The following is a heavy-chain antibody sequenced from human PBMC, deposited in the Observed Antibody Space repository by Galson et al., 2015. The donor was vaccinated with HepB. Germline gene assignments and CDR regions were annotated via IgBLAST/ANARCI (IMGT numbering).Heavy chain of an antibody. CDR3: ATLSMVRAGHPFH. V-gene: IGHV1-2*06. CDR1: GYTFTGYY. Sequence: SVKVSCKASGYTFTGYYMHWVRQAPGQGLEWMGRINPNSGGTNYAQKFQGRVTMTRDTSISTAYMELSRLRSDDTAVYYCATLSMVRAGHPFHWGPGTLVTVSS. D-gene: IGHD3-10*01. J-gene: IGHJ4*01. CDR2: INPNSGGT.